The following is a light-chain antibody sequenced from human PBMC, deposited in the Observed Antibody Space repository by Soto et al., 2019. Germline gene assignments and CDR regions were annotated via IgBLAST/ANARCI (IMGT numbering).Light chain of an antibody. Sequence: QSVLTQPPSVSGSPGQSVTISCTGTSSDVGGYNRVSWYQQPPGKAPKLLIYYVSNRPSGGSTRFSGSKSGNTASLTISGLQAEDEDDYYCTSYATGSAYVFGPGTKLTVL. V-gene: IGLV2-18*02. CDR1: SSDVGGYNR. CDR3: TSYATGSAYV. J-gene: IGLJ1*01. CDR2: YVS.